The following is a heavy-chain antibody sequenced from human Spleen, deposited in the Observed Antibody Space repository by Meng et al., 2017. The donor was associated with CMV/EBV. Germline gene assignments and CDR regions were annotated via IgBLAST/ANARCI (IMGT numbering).Heavy chain of an antibody. Sequence: GGSLRLSCAASGFTFSTYWMHWVRQAPGKGLVWVSRINSDGSSTSYADSVKGRFTISRDNAKNSLYLQMNSLRAEDTAVYYCARVRGSYCVDYWGQGTLVTVSS. CDR1: GFTFSTYW. CDR3: ARVRGSYCVDY. J-gene: IGHJ4*02. V-gene: IGHV3-74*01. CDR2: INSDGSST. D-gene: IGHD1-26*01.